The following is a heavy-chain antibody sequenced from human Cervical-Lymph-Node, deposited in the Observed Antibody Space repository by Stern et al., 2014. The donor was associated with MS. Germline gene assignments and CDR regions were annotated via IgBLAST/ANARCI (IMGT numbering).Heavy chain of an antibody. CDR2: ISNDGRNE. J-gene: IGHJ6*02. D-gene: IGHD2-2*02. CDR3: AKAVIPFYGVDV. CDR1: GFIFSSYG. V-gene: IGHV3-30*18. Sequence: VQLVESGGGVVQPGRSLRLSCAASGFIFSSYGIHWVRQAPGKGLEWVALISNDGRNEYYADSVKGRFTIFRDNSKNTLYLEMNSLRPEDTAVYYCAKAVIPFYGVDVWGQGTTVTVSS.